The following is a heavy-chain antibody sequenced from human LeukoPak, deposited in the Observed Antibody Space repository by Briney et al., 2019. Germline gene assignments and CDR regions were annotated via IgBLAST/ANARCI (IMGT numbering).Heavy chain of an antibody. Sequence: PGGSLRLSCAASGFTFSSYSMNWVRQAPGEGLEWVSSISSSSSYIYYADSVKGRFTISRDNAKNSLYLQMNSLRAEDTAVYYCARDRAAVAGIRGDYWGQGTLVTVSS. V-gene: IGHV3-21*01. CDR1: GFTFSSYS. J-gene: IGHJ4*02. CDR3: ARDRAAVAGIRGDY. CDR2: ISSSSSYI. D-gene: IGHD6-19*01.